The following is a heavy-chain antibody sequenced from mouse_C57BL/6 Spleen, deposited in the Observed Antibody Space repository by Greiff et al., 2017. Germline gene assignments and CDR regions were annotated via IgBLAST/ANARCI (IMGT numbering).Heavy chain of an antibody. D-gene: IGHD3-1*01. V-gene: IGHV1-69*01. CDR1: VYTFTGYW. Sequence: QVQLQQPGAELVLPGASVKLSCKASVYTFTGYWMHWVKPSPGQGLEWIEEIDPSDSYTNYNQKFKGKSTLTVDKSSSTAYMQLSSLTSEDSAVYYCASGGTTAHGSYAMGHSGERTSSIVSP. CDR3: ASGGTTAHGSYAMGH. J-gene: IGHJ4*01. CDR2: IDPSDSYT.